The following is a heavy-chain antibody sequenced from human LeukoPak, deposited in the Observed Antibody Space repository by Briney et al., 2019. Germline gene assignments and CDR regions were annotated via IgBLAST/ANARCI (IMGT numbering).Heavy chain of an antibody. CDR1: GGSFSGYY. J-gene: IGHJ6*03. CDR2: INHSGST. CDR3: ARGSGYSYGYLPYYYYMDV. V-gene: IGHV4-34*01. D-gene: IGHD5-18*01. Sequence: SETLSLTCAVYGGSFSGYYWSWIRQPPGKGLEWIGEINHSGSTNYNPSLKSRVTMSVDTSKNQFSLKLSSVTAADTAVYYCARGSGYSYGYLPYYYYMDVWGKGTTVTISS.